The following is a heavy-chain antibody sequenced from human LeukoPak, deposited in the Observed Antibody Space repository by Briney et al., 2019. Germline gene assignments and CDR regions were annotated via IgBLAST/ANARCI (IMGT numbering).Heavy chain of an antibody. Sequence: GGSLRLSCAASGFVVSTNYMSWVRQAPGKGLEWVSVLYSGGSTYYTDSVKGRFTISRDNSKNTLYLQMNSLRAEDTAVYYCAKDPRASTGVGYFDYWGQGTLVTVSS. CDR1: GFVVSTNY. CDR3: AKDPRASTGVGYFDY. J-gene: IGHJ4*02. D-gene: IGHD4-23*01. CDR2: LYSGGST. V-gene: IGHV3-66*01.